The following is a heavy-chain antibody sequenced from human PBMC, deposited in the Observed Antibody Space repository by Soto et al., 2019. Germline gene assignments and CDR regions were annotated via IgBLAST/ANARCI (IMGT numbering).Heavy chain of an antibody. V-gene: IGHV4-39*01. CDR1: GGSVTNSSYY. CDR3: VSQRTTVPTQAYFDY. D-gene: IGHD4-17*01. J-gene: IGHJ4*02. Sequence: SETLSLTCTVSGGSVTNSSYYWGWIRQSPGKGLEWIGSVYYRGRSYSKSSVKSRVTISVDTSKNRFSLSLNSVTASDTAVYFCVSQRTTVPTQAYFDYWGPGALVTVPQ. CDR2: VYYRGRS.